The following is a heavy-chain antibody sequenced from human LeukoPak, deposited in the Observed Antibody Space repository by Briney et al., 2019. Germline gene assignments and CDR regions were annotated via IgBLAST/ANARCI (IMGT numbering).Heavy chain of an antibody. CDR3: ARTDYFDQ. CDR2: ISSSSTFI. D-gene: IGHD2-21*02. CDR1: GFSFSSYS. V-gene: IGHV3-21*01. J-gene: IGHJ4*02. Sequence: PGGSLRLSCAASGFSFSSYSMNWVRQAPGKGLEWVSSISSSSTFISYADSVKGRFTISRDNAKNTLFLQMNSLRAEDTAVYYCARTDYFDQWGQGTLVTVSS.